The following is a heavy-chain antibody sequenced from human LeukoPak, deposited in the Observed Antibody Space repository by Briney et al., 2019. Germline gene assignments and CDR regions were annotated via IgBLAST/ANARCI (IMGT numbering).Heavy chain of an antibody. Sequence: PGRSLRLSCAASGFTFSSYGMHWVRQAPGKGLEWVAVIWYGGSNKYYADSVKGRFTISRDNSKNTLYLQMNSLRAEDTAVYYCAKSWGSSWSYFDYWGQGTLVTVSS. D-gene: IGHD6-13*01. J-gene: IGHJ4*02. CDR1: GFTFSSYG. CDR3: AKSWGSSWSYFDY. CDR2: IWYGGSNK. V-gene: IGHV3-33*08.